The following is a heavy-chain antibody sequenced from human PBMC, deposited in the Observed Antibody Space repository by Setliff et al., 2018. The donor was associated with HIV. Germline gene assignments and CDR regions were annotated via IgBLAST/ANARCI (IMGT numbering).Heavy chain of an antibody. J-gene: IGHJ4*02. CDR3: AKSLLVAGNDY. Sequence: AGGSLRLSCAASGFAFDNYCMNWVRQAPGKGLEWVSAISSGGEIMFYADSVKGRFTISRDNSKNTLYLQMISLRADDTAVYYCAKSLLVAGNDYWGQGTLVTVSS. CDR1: GFAFDNYC. CDR2: ISSGGEIM. D-gene: IGHD2-8*02. V-gene: IGHV3-23*01.